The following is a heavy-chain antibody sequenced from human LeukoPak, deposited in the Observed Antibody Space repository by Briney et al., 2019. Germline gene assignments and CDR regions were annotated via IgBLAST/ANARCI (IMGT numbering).Heavy chain of an antibody. J-gene: IGHJ4*02. V-gene: IGHV4-31*11. D-gene: IGHD3-22*01. CDR2: IYYSGST. Sequence: SETLSLTCAVYGGSFSGYYWSWIRQHPGKGLEWIGYIYYSGSTYYNPSLTSRVTISVDTSKNQFSLKLSSVTAADTAVYYCARDYYDSSGQRLVDYWGQGALVTVSS. CDR1: GGSFSGYY. CDR3: ARDYYDSSGQRLVDY.